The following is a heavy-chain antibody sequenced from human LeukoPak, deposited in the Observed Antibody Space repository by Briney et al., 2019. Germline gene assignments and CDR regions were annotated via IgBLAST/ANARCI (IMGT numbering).Heavy chain of an antibody. CDR1: GFTFSSYA. CDR2: ISGSGGST. D-gene: IGHD3-9*01. J-gene: IGHJ5*02. V-gene: IGHV3-23*01. Sequence: SGGSLRLSCAASGFTFSSYAMSWVRQAPGKGLEWVSAISGSGGSTYYADSVKGRFTISRDNSKNTLYLQMNSLRAEDTAVYYCAKNLYDILTGVYSWFDPWGQGTLVTVSS. CDR3: AKNLYDILTGVYSWFDP.